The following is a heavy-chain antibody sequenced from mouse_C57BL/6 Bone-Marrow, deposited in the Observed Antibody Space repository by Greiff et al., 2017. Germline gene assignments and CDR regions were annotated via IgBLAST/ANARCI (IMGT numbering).Heavy chain of an antibody. D-gene: IGHD4-1*01. CDR2: ISSGGDYI. CDR1: GFTFSSYA. CDR3: TRDLGRLFAY. Sequence: EVKLVESGEGLVKPGGSLKLSCAASGFTFSSYAMSWVRQTPEKRLEWVAYISSGGDYIYSPDTVKGRFTISRDNARHTLYLQMSSLKSEDTAVYYCTRDLGRLFAYGGKGTLVTVSA. J-gene: IGHJ3*01. V-gene: IGHV5-9-1*02.